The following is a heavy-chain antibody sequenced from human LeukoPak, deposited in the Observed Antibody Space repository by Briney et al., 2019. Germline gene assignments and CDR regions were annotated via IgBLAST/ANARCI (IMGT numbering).Heavy chain of an antibody. Sequence: SVKVSCKASGGTFSSYAISWVRQAPGQGLEWMGGIIPIFGTANYAQKFQGRVTIIADESTSTAYMELSSLRSEDTAVYYCARKDDSSGYYWFYFDYWGQGTLVTVSS. D-gene: IGHD3-22*01. J-gene: IGHJ4*02. CDR1: GGTFSSYA. CDR2: IIPIFGTA. V-gene: IGHV1-69*13. CDR3: ARKDDSSGYYWFYFDY.